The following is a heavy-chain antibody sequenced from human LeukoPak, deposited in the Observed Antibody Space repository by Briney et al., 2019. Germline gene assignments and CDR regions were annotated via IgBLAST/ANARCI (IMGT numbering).Heavy chain of an antibody. V-gene: IGHV4-59*01. CDR3: ARGGRDGYNGARPDY. CDR2: IYYSGST. Sequence: PSETLSLTCTVSGGSISSYYWSWIRQPPGKGLEWIGYIYYSGSTNYNPSLKSRVTISADTSTNQFSLKLSSVTAADTAVYYCARGGRDGYNGARPDYWGQGTLVTVSS. J-gene: IGHJ4*02. D-gene: IGHD5-24*01. CDR1: GGSISSYY.